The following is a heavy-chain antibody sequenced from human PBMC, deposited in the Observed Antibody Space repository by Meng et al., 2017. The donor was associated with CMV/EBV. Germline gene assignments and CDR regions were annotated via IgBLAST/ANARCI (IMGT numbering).Heavy chain of an antibody. J-gene: IGHJ4*02. CDR2: ISAYNGNT. D-gene: IGHD3-16*01. V-gene: IGHV1-18*01. CDR3: ARDDVWELRGGWYFDY. CDR1: GYTFTSYG. Sequence: ASVPVSCQASGYTFTSYGISWVRQAPGQGLEWMGWISAYNGNTNYAQKLQGRVTMTTDTSTSTAYMELRSLRSDDTAVYYCARDDVWELRGGWYFDYWGQGTLVTVSS.